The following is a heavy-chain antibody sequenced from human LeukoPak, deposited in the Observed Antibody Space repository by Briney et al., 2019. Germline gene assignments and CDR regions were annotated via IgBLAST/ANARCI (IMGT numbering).Heavy chain of an antibody. Sequence: GGTLRLSCAASGFSFNGYGMHWVRQAPGKGLEGVAMIYYDGSVRHYEDSVKGRFTISRDNSKNMLFLQMDSLRAEDTAVYYCARHGSGRNNFDPLDHWGQGTLVTVSS. J-gene: IGHJ4*02. CDR2: IYYDGSVR. D-gene: IGHD1-26*01. CDR1: GFSFNGYG. CDR3: ARHGSGRNNFDPLDH. V-gene: IGHV3-33*01.